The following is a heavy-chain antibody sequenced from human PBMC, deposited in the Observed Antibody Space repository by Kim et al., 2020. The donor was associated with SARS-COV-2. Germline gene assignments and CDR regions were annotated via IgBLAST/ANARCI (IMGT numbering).Heavy chain of an antibody. J-gene: IGHJ4*01. Sequence: GGSLRLSCADSGFTFNNAWMSWVRQAPGEGREGGGRILSQGDGWTADYAAAVKGRFTISRDDSKNTLYLQMNSLKIEDTALYYCTTDPGDSSGFGPGYWGHGTPVTVSS. CDR2: ILSQGDGWTA. V-gene: IGHV3-15*01. D-gene: IGHD3-22*01. CDR3: TTDPGDSSGFGPGY. CDR1: GFTFNNAW.